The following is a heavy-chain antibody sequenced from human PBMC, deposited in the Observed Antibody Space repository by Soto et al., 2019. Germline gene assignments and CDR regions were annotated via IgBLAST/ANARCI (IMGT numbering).Heavy chain of an antibody. Sequence: PGGSLRLSCAASGFTFSSYAMHWVRQAPGKGLAWVAVISYDGSNKYYADSVKGRFTISRDNSKNTLYLQMNSLRAEDTAVYYCARDLTMVRGVPHYWYYGMDVWGQGTTVTVSS. CDR2: ISYDGSNK. D-gene: IGHD3-10*01. CDR3: ARDLTMVRGVPHYWYYGMDV. V-gene: IGHV3-30-3*01. CDR1: GFTFSSYA. J-gene: IGHJ6*02.